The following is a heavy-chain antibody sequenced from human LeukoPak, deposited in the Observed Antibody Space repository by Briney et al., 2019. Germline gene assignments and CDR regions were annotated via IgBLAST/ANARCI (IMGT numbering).Heavy chain of an antibody. V-gene: IGHV1-8*01. Sequence: GASVKVSCKASGYTFTSYDINWARQATGQGLEWMGWMNPNSGNTGYAQKFQGRVTMTRNTSTSTAYMELSSLRSEDTAVYYCARGRSDSGIVGTRVLGYWGQGTLVTVSS. J-gene: IGHJ4*02. CDR1: GYTFTSYD. D-gene: IGHD1-26*01. CDR2: MNPNSGNT. CDR3: ARGRSDSGIVGTRVLGY.